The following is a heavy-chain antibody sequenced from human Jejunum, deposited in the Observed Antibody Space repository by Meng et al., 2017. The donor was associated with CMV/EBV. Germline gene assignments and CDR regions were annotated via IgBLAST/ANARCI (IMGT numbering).Heavy chain of an antibody. CDR2: INIGGNNL. CDR1: RTYT. D-gene: IGHD2-2*01. J-gene: IGHJ3*02. V-gene: IGHV3-21*06. CDR3: AREGLCAGPSCRAFDI. Sequence: RTYTMHWVRQAPGRGLEWVSSINIGGNNLHDADSVRGRFTMSRDSAKNSLSLHMNNLRADDAAVYYCAREGLCAGPSCRAFDIWGQGTLVTVSS.